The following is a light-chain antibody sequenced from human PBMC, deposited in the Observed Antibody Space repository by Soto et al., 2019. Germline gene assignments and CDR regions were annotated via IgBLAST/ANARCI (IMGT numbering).Light chain of an antibody. CDR1: CSDVGGYNY. CDR2: DVS. V-gene: IGLV2-11*01. J-gene: IGLJ1*01. CDR3: CSYAGSPYV. Sequence: QSALTQPRSVSGSPGQSVTISCTGTCSDVGGYNYVSWYQQHPGKAPKVMIYDVSKRPSGVPDRFSGSKSGNTASLTISGLQAEDEADYYCCSYAGSPYVFGTGTKVTVL.